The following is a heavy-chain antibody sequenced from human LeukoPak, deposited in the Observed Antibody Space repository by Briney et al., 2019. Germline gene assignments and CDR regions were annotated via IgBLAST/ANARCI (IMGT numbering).Heavy chain of an antibody. CDR3: AREVGGYPRRFDP. D-gene: IGHD5-12*01. J-gene: IGHJ5*02. CDR2: IYYSGTT. CDR1: GGSINNYY. Sequence: SETLSLTCTVSGGSINNYYWTWIRQPPGKRLEWIGYIYYSGTTSYNPSLESRVTISLDTSKNQFSLKLSSVTAADTAMYYCAREVGGYPRRFDPWGQGTLVTVSS. V-gene: IGHV4-59*01.